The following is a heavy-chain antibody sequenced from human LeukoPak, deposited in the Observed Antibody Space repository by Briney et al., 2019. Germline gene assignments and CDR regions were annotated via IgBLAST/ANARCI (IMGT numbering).Heavy chain of an antibody. V-gene: IGHV4-59*01. D-gene: IGHD3-22*01. Sequence: SETLSLTCTVSGGSISSYYWSWIRQPPGKGLEWIGYIYYSGSTNYNPSLKSRVTISVDTSKNQFSLKLSSVTAADTAVYYCARSGSGYLNWFDPWGQGTLVTVSS. CDR1: GGSISSYY. CDR3: ARSGSGYLNWFDP. J-gene: IGHJ5*02. CDR2: IYYSGST.